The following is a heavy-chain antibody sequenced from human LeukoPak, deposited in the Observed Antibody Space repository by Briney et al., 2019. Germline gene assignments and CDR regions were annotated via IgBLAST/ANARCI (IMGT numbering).Heavy chain of an antibody. Sequence: SETLSLTCIVSDGSMSSTDHFRGWIRQPPGKGLEWIGSFYYTGTIFYSPSLESRGTISIDTSKNQFSLKIRSVTAADTAVYYCARQGVVPNKAGWYFDLWGRGALVTVSS. CDR3: ARQGVVPNKAGWYFDL. CDR2: FYYTGTI. V-gene: IGHV4-39*01. CDR1: DGSMSSTDHF. D-gene: IGHD3-10*01. J-gene: IGHJ2*01.